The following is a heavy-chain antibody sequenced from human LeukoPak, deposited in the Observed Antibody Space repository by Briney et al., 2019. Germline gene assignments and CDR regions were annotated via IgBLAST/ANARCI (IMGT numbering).Heavy chain of an antibody. CDR2: IYTSGGT. J-gene: IGHJ5*02. D-gene: IGHD6-19*01. CDR1: GGSISSYY. V-gene: IGHV4-4*07. Sequence: SETLSLTCTVSGGSISSYYWSWIRQPAGKGLEWIGRIYTSGGTNYNPSLKSRVTMSVDTSKNQFSLKLSSVTAADTAVYYCARDRLYSSGWYWFDPWGQGTLVTVSS. CDR3: ARDRLYSSGWYWFDP.